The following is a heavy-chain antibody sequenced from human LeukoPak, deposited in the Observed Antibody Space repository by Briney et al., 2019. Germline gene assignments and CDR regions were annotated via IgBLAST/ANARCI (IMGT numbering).Heavy chain of an antibody. D-gene: IGHD4-17*01. CDR2: INHSGST. CDR3: ARVNGDYPSDY. V-gene: IGHV4-34*01. CDR1: GFTFSSYW. J-gene: IGHJ4*02. Sequence: GSLRLSCAASGFTFSSYWMHWVRQPPGKGLEWIGEINHSGSTNYNPSLKSRVTISVDTSKNQFSLKLSSVTAADTAVYYCARVNGDYPSDYWGQGTLVTVSS.